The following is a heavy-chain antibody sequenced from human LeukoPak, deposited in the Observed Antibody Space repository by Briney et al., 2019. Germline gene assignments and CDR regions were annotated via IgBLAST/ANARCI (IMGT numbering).Heavy chain of an antibody. CDR3: ARVYYSSSYDYWYFDL. Sequence: PSQTLSLTCTVSGGSINSGSYYWSWIRQPAGKGLEWIGRIYTSGSTNYNPSLKSRATISVDTPKNQFSLNLNSVTAADSAVYYCARVYYSSSYDYWYFDLWGRGTLVTVSS. J-gene: IGHJ2*01. V-gene: IGHV4-61*02. CDR2: IYTSGST. CDR1: GGSINSGSYY. D-gene: IGHD6-13*01.